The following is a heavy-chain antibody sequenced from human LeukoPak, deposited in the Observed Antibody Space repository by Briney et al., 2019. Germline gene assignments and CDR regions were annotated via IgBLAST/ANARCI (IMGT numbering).Heavy chain of an antibody. CDR3: VRDSSPYERPSSYYDAFDI. CDR1: GFTFISSW. CDR2: IKKDGSQT. Sequence: GGSLRLSCAASGFTFISSWMTWVRQAPGKGLESVANIKKDGSQTHYLDSVQGRFTISRDNAKNSLYLQMNSLRVEDTAVYYCVRDSSPYERPSSYYDAFDIWGHGTVVTVS. V-gene: IGHV3-7*01. D-gene: IGHD3-22*01. J-gene: IGHJ3*02.